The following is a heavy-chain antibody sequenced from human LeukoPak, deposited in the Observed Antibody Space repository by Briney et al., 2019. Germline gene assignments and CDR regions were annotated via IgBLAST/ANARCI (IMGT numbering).Heavy chain of an antibody. J-gene: IGHJ4*02. Sequence: SETLSLTCTVSGGSINSYFWTWIRQPAGKGLEWIGRIYTGGSTNYNPSLKSRVTMSVDTSKNQFSLKLNSVTAADTAVYYCARQEGGIVGPYWGQGTLVTVSS. V-gene: IGHV4-4*07. D-gene: IGHD1-26*01. CDR2: IYTGGST. CDR1: GGSINSYF. CDR3: ARQEGGIVGPY.